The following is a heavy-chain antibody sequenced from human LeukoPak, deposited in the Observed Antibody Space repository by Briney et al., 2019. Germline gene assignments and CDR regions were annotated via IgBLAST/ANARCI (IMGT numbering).Heavy chain of an antibody. CDR2: ISAYNGNT. D-gene: IGHD2-2*01. J-gene: IGHJ6*02. CDR1: GYTFTSYG. Sequence: GASVKVSCKASGYTFTSYGISWVRQAPGQGLEWMGWISAYNGNTNYAQKLQGRVTMTTDTSTSTAYMELRSLRSDDTAVYYCARDTQHCSSTSCFYGMDVWGQGTTVTVSS. CDR3: ARDTQHCSSTSCFYGMDV. V-gene: IGHV1-18*01.